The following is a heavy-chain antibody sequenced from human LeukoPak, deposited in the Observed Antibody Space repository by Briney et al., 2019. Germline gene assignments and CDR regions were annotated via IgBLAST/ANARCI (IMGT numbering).Heavy chain of an antibody. D-gene: IGHD3-16*02. V-gene: IGHV3-21*01. CDR1: GFTFSSYS. CDR3: AREDYDYVWRSYRFLKDNWFDP. CDR2: ISSSSSYI. J-gene: IGHJ5*02. Sequence: GGSRRLSCAASGFTFSSYSMNWVRQAPGKGLEWVSSISSSSSYIYYADSVKGRFTISRDNAKNSLYLQMNSLRAEDTAVYYCAREDYDYVWRSYRFLKDNWFDPWGQGTLVTVSS.